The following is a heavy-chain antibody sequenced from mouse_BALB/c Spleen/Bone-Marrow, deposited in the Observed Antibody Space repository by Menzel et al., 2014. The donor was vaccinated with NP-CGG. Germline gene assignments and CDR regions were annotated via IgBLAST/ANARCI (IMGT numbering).Heavy chain of an antibody. J-gene: IGHJ2*01. Sequence: VHVKQSGAELVKPGASVKLSCTASGFNIKDTYMHWVKQRPEQGLGWIGRIDPANGNTKYDPKFQGKATITADTSSNTAYLQLSSLTSEDTAVYYCATYYYGYYFDYWGQGTTLTVSS. CDR3: ATYYYGYYFDY. CDR1: GFNIKDTY. D-gene: IGHD1-2*01. CDR2: IDPANGNT. V-gene: IGHV14-3*02.